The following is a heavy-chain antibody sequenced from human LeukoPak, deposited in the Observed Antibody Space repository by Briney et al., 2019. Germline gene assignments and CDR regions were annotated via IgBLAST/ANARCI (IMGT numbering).Heavy chain of an antibody. CDR3: AIAVAGTIGFDY. D-gene: IGHD6-19*01. CDR2: IIPIFGTA. J-gene: IGHJ4*02. Sequence: SVKVSFKASGGTFSSYAISWVRQAPGQGLEWMGGIIPIFGTANYAQKFQGRVTITADESTSTAYMELSSLRSEDTAVYYCAIAVAGTIGFDYWGQGTLVTVSS. CDR1: GGTFSSYA. V-gene: IGHV1-69*13.